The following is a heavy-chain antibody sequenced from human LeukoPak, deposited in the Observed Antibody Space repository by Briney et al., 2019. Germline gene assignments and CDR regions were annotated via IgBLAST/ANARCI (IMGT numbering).Heavy chain of an antibody. CDR2: ISGSGGST. CDR3: AKVRISTGNFDY. V-gene: IGHV3-23*01. CDR1: GFTFSNYA. D-gene: IGHD1-1*01. Sequence: GGSLRLSCAASGFTFSNYAIHWVRQAPGKGLEWVSAISGSGGSTYYADSVKGRFTISRDNSKNTLYLQMNSLRAEDTAVYYCAKVRISTGNFDYWGQGTLVTVSS. J-gene: IGHJ4*02.